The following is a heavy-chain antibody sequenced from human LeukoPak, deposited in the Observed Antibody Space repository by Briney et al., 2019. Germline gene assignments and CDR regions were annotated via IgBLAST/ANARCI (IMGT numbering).Heavy chain of an antibody. CDR3: ALGGTTPDQNY. V-gene: IGHV4-59*01. J-gene: IGHJ4*02. CDR1: GGSISSYY. CDR2: IYYSGST. D-gene: IGHD3-16*01. Sequence: SETLSLTCTVSGGSISSYYWSWIRQPPGKGLEWIGYIYYSGSTNYNPSLKSRVTISVDTSKNQFSLKLSSVTAADTAVYYCALGGTTPDQNYWGQGTLVTVSS.